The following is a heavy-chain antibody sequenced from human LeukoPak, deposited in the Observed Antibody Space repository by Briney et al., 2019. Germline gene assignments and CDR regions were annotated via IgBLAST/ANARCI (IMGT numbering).Heavy chain of an antibody. CDR2: IKQVGSEQ. V-gene: IGHV3-7*05. Sequence: PGGSLRLSCVASGFTFSNSWMSWVRQAPGRGLEWVANIKQVGSEQYYLDSVRGRFTISRDNAKNSLYLQMNSLRAEDTAVYFCARSYSSPNWFDPWGQGSLVTVSS. CDR3: ARSYSSPNWFDP. J-gene: IGHJ5*02. CDR1: GFTFSNSW. D-gene: IGHD6-19*01.